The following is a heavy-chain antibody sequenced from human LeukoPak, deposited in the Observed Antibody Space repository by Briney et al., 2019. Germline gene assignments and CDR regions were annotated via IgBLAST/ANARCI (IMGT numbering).Heavy chain of an antibody. J-gene: IGHJ3*02. Sequence: ASVKVSCKASGHTFTGYYMHWVRQAPGQGLEWTGRINPNSGGTNFAQKFQGRVTMTRDTSISTAYMELSRLRSDDTAVYYCAGIAVTNTGGAFDIWGQGTMVTVSS. CDR2: INPNSGGT. CDR3: AGIAVTNTGGAFDI. V-gene: IGHV1-2*06. CDR1: GHTFTGYY. D-gene: IGHD6-19*01.